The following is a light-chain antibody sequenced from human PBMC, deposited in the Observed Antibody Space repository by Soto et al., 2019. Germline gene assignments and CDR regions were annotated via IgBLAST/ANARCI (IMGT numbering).Light chain of an antibody. J-gene: IGLJ2*01. CDR2: DVS. CDR3: SSYTTSDTVV. Sequence: QSALTQPASVSGSPGQSIAISCSGTSSDVGAYNYVSWYRQHPGKAPKLMIFDVSSRPSGVSDRFSGSKSGDTASLTISGLRAEDEADYYCSSYTTSDTVVFGGGNKVTVL. V-gene: IGLV2-14*03. CDR1: SSDVGAYNY.